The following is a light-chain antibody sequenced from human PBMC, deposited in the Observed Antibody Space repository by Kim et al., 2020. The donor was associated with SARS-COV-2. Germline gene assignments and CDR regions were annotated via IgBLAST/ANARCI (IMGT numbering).Light chain of an antibody. Sequence: QTVVTQEPSLTVSPGGTVTLTCASSTGPVTSNYYPSWFQQKPGHAPRALIHSTSTKHSWTPARFSGSLLGGKATLTLSGAQPEDEAGYYCLLYYRGVYVFGTGTKVTVL. CDR3: LLYYRGVYV. J-gene: IGLJ1*01. CDR2: STS. V-gene: IGLV7-43*01. CDR1: TGPVTSNYY.